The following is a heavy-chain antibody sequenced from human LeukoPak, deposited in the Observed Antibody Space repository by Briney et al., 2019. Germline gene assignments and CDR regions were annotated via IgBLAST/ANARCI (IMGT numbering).Heavy chain of an antibody. Sequence: GGSLRLSCAASGFTFSSYAMHWVRQAPGKGLEWVAVISYDGSNKYYSDSVKGRFTISRDNSKNTLYLQMNSLRAEDTAVYYCARAPNGVYCTSSSCHLDYWGQGTLVTVSS. V-gene: IGHV3-30*04. J-gene: IGHJ4*02. D-gene: IGHD2-2*01. CDR1: GFTFSSYA. CDR3: ARAPNGVYCTSSSCHLDY. CDR2: ISYDGSNK.